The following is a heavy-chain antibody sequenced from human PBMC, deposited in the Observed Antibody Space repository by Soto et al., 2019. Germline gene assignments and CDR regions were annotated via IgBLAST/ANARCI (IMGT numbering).Heavy chain of an antibody. V-gene: IGHV4-61*01. CDR2: IHYSGST. CDR1: GGSVSSDRSY. J-gene: IGHJ6*02. Sequence: QVQLQESGPGLVKPSETLSLTCTVSGGSVSSDRSYWTCIRQPPGKELEWIGYIHYSGSTSYNPSLKGRVNMSVDTSKNQLSLKLNSVTAADTAVYYCARDSRDSSWHGCLDVSGQGTTVTVSS. D-gene: IGHD6-13*01. CDR3: ARDSRDSSWHGCLDV.